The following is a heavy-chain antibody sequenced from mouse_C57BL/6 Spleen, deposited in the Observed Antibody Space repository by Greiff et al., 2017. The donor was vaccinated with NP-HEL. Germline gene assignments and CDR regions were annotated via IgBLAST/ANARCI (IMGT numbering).Heavy chain of an antibody. J-gene: IGHJ1*03. CDR1: GFTFSDYY. CDR2: INYDGSST. Sequence: EVKLVESEGGLVQPGSSMKLSCTASGFTFSDYYMAWVRQVPEKGLEWVANINYDGSSTYYLASLKSRFIISRDNAKNILYLKMSSLKSEDTATYYCARWPRGRWFDVWGTGTTVTVSS. V-gene: IGHV5-16*01. D-gene: IGHD1-1*01. CDR3: ARWPRGRWFDV.